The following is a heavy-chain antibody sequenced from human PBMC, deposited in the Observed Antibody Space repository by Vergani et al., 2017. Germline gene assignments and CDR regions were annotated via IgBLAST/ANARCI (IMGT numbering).Heavy chain of an antibody. V-gene: IGHV1-8*01. CDR3: ARGRRGCSSTSCYKYYFDY. CDR1: GYTFTSYD. Sequence: QVQLVQSGAEVKTPGASVKVSCKASGYTFTSYDINWVRQATGQGLEWMGWMNPNSGNTGYAQKFQGRVTMTRNTSISTAYMELSSLRSEDTAVYYCARGRRGCSSTSCYKYYFDYWGQGILVTVSS. D-gene: IGHD2-2*01. J-gene: IGHJ4*02. CDR2: MNPNSGNT.